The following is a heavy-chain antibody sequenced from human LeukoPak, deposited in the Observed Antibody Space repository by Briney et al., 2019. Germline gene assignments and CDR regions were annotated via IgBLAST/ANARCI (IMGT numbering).Heavy chain of an antibody. Sequence: SQTLSLTCTVSGGSISSGSYYWSWIRQPAGKGLEWIGRIYTSGSTNYNPSLKSRVTISVDTSKNQFSLKLSSVTAADTAVYYCARRDRGTGSYGGKIHWGQGTLVTVTS. CDR3: ARRDRGTGSYGGKIH. V-gene: IGHV4-61*02. J-gene: IGHJ4*02. CDR1: GGSISSGSYY. D-gene: IGHD4-23*01. CDR2: IYTSGST.